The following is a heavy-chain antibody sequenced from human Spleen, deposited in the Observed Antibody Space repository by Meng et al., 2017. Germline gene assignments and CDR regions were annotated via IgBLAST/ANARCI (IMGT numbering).Heavy chain of an antibody. J-gene: IGHJ4*02. CDR1: GGSFSDYY. CDR2: INHSGST. V-gene: IGHV4-34*01. D-gene: IGHD4-11*01. Sequence: VQRLQWGSGILTPSDTLPLTVVVSGGSFSDYYWSWIRQPPGKGLEWIGEINHSGSTNYNPSLESRATISVDTSQNNLSLKLSSVTAADSAVYYCARGPTTMAHDFDYWGQGTLVTVSS. CDR3: ARGPTTMAHDFDY.